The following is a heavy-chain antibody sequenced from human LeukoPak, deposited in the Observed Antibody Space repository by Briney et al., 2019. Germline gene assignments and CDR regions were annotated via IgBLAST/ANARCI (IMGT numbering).Heavy chain of an antibody. D-gene: IGHD6-13*01. J-gene: IGHJ3*02. V-gene: IGHV1-46*01. CDR3: ARHEYSSSRSDAFDI. CDR1: GYTFTSYY. CDR2: INPSGGST. Sequence: ASVKVSCKASGYTFTSYYMHWVRQAPGQGLEWMGIINPSGGSTSYAQKFQGRVTMTTDTSTSTAYMELRSLRSDDTAVYYCARHEYSSSRSDAFDIWGQGTMVTVSS.